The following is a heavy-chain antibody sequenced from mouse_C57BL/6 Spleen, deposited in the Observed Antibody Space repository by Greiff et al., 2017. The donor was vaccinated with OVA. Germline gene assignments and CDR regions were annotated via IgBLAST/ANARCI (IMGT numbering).Heavy chain of an antibody. CDR3: TRTRAYYSKGHAMDY. CDR2: IHPSDSDT. J-gene: IGHJ4*01. V-gene: IGHV1-74*01. CDR1: GYTFTSYW. Sequence: QVQLQQPGAELVKPGASVKVSCKASGYTFTSYWMHWVKQTPGQGLEWIGRIHPSDSDTNYNQKFKGKATLTVDKSSSTAYMELRSLTSEDSAVYYCTRTRAYYSKGHAMDYWGQGTSVTVSS. D-gene: IGHD2-5*01.